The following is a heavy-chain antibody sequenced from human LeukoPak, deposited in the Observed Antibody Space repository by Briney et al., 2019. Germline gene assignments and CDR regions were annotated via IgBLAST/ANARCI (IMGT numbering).Heavy chain of an antibody. CDR3: ARDQCSSTSCSFDY. J-gene: IGHJ4*02. CDR1: GFTFSSYS. V-gene: IGHV3-48*01. D-gene: IGHD2-2*01. Sequence: GGSLRLSCAASGFTFSSYSMNWVRQAPGKGLEWVSYISSSSGTIYYADSVKGRFTISRDNAKNSLYLQMNSLRAEDTAVYYCARDQCSSTSCSFDYWGQGTLVTVSS. CDR2: ISSSSGTI.